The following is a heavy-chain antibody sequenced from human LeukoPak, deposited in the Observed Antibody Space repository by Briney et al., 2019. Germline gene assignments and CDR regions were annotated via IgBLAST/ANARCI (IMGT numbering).Heavy chain of an antibody. D-gene: IGHD1-1*01. V-gene: IGHV4-39*07. CDR3: ARDRHWYGMDV. J-gene: IGHJ6*02. CDR2: IYYSGST. Sequence: SETLSLTCTVSGGSISSSSYYWGWIRQPPGKGLEWIGSIYYSGSTYYNPSLKSRVTISVDTSKNQFSLKLSSVTAADTAVYYCARDRHWYGMDVWGQGTTVTVSS. CDR1: GGSISSSSYY.